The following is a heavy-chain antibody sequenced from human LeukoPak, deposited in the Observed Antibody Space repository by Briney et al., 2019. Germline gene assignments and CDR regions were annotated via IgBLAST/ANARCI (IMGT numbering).Heavy chain of an antibody. V-gene: IGHV3-7*01. J-gene: IGHJ4*02. D-gene: IGHD1-14*01. Sequence: GGSLRLSCAASGFTFSSYWMSWVRQAPGKGLEWVANIEKDGSRKNYVDSVKGRFTISRDNAENSLYLQMSSLRVEDTAMYYCARSLWPEDYWGQGTLPTVSS. CDR2: IEKDGSRK. CDR1: GFTFSSYW. CDR3: ARSLWPEDY.